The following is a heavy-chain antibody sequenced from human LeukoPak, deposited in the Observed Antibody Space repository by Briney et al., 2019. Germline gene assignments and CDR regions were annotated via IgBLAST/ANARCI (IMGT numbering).Heavy chain of an antibody. V-gene: IGHV4-59*01. CDR1: GGSISSYY. CDR2: IYYSGST. CDR3: ARDRITTYSYYYGMDV. D-gene: IGHD4-11*01. J-gene: IGHJ6*02. Sequence: SETLSLTCTVSGGSISSYYWSWIRQPPGKGLEWIGYIYYSGSTNYNPSLKSRVTISVDTSKNQFSLKLSSVTAADTAVYYCARDRITTYSYYYGMDVWGQGTTVTVSS.